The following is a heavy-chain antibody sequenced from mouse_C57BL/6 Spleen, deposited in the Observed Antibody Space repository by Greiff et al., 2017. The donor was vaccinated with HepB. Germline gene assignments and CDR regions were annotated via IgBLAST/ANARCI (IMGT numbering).Heavy chain of an antibody. J-gene: IGHJ4*01. Sequence: QVQLQQPGAELVRPGSSVKLSCKASGYTFTSYWMHWVKQRPIQGLEWIGNIDPSDSETHYNQKFKDKATLTVDKSSSTAYMQLSSLTSEDSAVYYCARLGDYDPYAMDYWGQGTSVTVSS. CDR2: IDPSDSET. CDR3: ARLGDYDPYAMDY. CDR1: GYTFTSYW. D-gene: IGHD2-4*01. V-gene: IGHV1-52*01.